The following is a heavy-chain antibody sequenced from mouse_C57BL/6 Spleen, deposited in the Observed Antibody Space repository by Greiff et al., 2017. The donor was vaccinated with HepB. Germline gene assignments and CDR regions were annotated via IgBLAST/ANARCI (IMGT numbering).Heavy chain of an antibody. CDR3: AGAYYYGSYFDY. D-gene: IGHD1-1*01. CDR2: ISYDGSN. CDR1: GYSITSGYY. V-gene: IGHV3-6*01. J-gene: IGHJ2*01. Sequence: EVQLQQSGPGLVKPSQSLSLTCSVTGYSITSGYYWNWIRQFPGNKLEWMGYISYDGSNNYNPSLKNRISITRDTSKNQFFLKLNSVTTEDTATYYCAGAYYYGSYFDYWGQGTTLTVSS.